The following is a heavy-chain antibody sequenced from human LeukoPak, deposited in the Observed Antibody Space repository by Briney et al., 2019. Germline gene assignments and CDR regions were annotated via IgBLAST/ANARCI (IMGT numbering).Heavy chain of an antibody. CDR2: VTGSGGST. CDR1: GFTFSSYA. D-gene: IGHD5-18*01. CDR3: AKEDPAIILGIDY. V-gene: IGHV3-23*01. J-gene: IGHJ4*02. Sequence: GESLRLSCAASGFTFSSYAMSWVRQAPGKGLEWVTAVTGSGGSTYYADSVRGRFTISRDNSKNTLFLQLDSLRVEDTAVYYCAKEDPAIILGIDYWGQGVLVIVSS.